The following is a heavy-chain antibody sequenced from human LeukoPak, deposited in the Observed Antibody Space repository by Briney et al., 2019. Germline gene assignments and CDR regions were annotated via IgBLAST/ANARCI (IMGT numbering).Heavy chain of an antibody. J-gene: IGHJ4*02. D-gene: IGHD5-18*01. Sequence: PETLSLTCAVYGGSFSGYFWSWIRQPPGKGLEWIGEINHSGSTNYNPSLKSRVTISVDTSKNQFSLKLSSVTAADTAVYYCARGYTAMERAFDYWGQGALVTVSA. V-gene: IGHV4-34*01. CDR1: GGSFSGYF. CDR3: ARGYTAMERAFDY. CDR2: INHSGST.